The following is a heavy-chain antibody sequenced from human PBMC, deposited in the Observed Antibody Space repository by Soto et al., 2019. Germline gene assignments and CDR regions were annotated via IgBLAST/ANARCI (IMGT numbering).Heavy chain of an antibody. Sequence: PVGSLRLSCAASGFTFSSYAMSWVRQAPGKGLEWVSGISGSGGRTYYAESVKGRFTISRDNSKNTLFLQMNSLRADDTAAYYCAKGGYNDYFDYWGQGILVTVSS. CDR1: GFTFSSYA. D-gene: IGHD5-12*01. V-gene: IGHV3-23*01. CDR3: AKGGYNDYFDY. CDR2: ISGSGGRT. J-gene: IGHJ4*02.